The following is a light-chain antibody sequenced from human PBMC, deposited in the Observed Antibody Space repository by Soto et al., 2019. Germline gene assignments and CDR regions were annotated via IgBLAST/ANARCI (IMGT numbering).Light chain of an antibody. CDR2: DVN. Sequence: QSALTQPASVSGSPGQSITISCTGTSSDVGDYNYVSWYRQHPGNAPKLIIYDVNKRPSGVPDRFSGSKSGNTASLTISGLQTEDEADYYCCSYAGSYTLVFGGGTKLTVL. V-gene: IGLV2-11*01. J-gene: IGLJ2*01. CDR1: SSDVGDYNY. CDR3: CSYAGSYTLV.